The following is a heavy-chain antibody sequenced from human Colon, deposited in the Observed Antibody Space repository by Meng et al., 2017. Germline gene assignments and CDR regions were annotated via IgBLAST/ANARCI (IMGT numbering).Heavy chain of an antibody. CDR1: GGSVSGYY. CDR2: INHSGST. V-gene: IGHV4-34*01. Sequence: QVVLPHARRGLLTPSETLSLTGGADGGSVSGYYWSWLRQPPGKGLEWIGEINHSGSTNYNPSLKSRVTISVDTSKNQFSLKLSSVTAADTAVYYCARERLSSGWYGGRWFDPWGQGTLVTVSS. J-gene: IGHJ5*02. D-gene: IGHD6-19*01. CDR3: ARERLSSGWYGGRWFDP.